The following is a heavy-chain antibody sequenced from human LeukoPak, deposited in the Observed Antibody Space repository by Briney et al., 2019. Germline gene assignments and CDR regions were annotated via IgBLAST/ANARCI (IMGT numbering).Heavy chain of an antibody. V-gene: IGHV4-38-2*02. D-gene: IGHD3-22*01. CDR3: ATTYYYDSSGYR. CDR2: IYYSGST. CDR1: GYSISSGYY. J-gene: IGHJ5*02. Sequence: SETLSLTCTVSGYSISSGYYWGWIRQPPGQGLEWIGSIYYSGSTYYNPSLKSRVTISVDTSKNQFSLKPSSVTAADTAVYYCATTYYYDSSGYRWGQGTLVTVSS.